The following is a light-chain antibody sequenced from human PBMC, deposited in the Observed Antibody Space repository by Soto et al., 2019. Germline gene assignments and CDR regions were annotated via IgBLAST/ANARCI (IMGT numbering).Light chain of an antibody. V-gene: IGKV1-5*03. J-gene: IGKJ1*01. CDR1: QTITSW. CDR3: QHYNSYSEA. CDR2: KAS. Sequence: DIQRTQSPSTLSGSVGHRVTITCRARQTITSWLAWYQQKPGKAPKLLIYKASTLKSGVPSRFSGSGSGTEFTLTISSLQPDDFATHYCQHYNSYSEAFGQGTKVELK.